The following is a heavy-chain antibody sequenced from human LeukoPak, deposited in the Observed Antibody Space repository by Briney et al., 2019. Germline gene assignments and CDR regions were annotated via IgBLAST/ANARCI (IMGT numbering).Heavy chain of an antibody. CDR3: AKDRGSGSYYRGLDY. J-gene: IGHJ4*02. V-gene: IGHV3-9*01. CDR1: GFTFDDYA. CDR2: ISWNSGSI. Sequence: PGGSLRLSCAASGFTFDDYAMHWVRQAPGKGLEWVSGISWNSGSIGYADSVKGRFTLSRDNAKNSLYLQMNSLRAEDTALYYCAKDRGSGSYYRGLDYWGQGTLVTVSS. D-gene: IGHD3-10*01.